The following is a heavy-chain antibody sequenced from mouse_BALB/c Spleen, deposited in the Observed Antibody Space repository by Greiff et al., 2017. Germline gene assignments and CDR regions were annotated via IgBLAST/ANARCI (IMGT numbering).Heavy chain of an antibody. J-gene: IGHJ3*01. CDR2: ISNGGGST. CDR3: ARQGSAGFAY. D-gene: IGHD6-1*01. Sequence: EVQLVESGGGLVQPGGSLKLSCAASGFTFSSYTMSWVRQTPEKRLEWVAYISNGGGSTYYPDTVKGRFTISRDNAKNTLYLQMSSLKSEDTAMYYCARQGSAGFAYWGQGTLVTVSA. CDR1: GFTFSSYT. V-gene: IGHV5-12-2*01.